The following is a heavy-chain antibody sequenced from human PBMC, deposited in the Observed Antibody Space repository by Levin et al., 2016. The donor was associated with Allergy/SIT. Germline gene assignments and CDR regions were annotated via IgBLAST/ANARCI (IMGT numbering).Heavy chain of an antibody. V-gene: IGHV4-39*01. D-gene: IGHD3-10*01. CDR2: IYYSGST. J-gene: IGHJ4*02. Sequence: WIRQPPGKGLEWIGSIYYSGSTYYNPSLKSRVTISVDTSKNQFSLKLSSVTAADTAVYYCTRQARNRRFGELFNYFDYWGQGTLVTVSS. CDR3: TRQARNRRFGELFNYFDY.